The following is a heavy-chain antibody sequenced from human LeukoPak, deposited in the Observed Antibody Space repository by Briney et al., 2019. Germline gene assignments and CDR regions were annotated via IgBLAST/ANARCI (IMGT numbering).Heavy chain of an antibody. CDR3: ARLYYYDSSGYYHLFDY. CDR2: ISAYNGNT. Sequence: ASVKVSCKASGYTFTNYGISWVRQAPGQGLEWMGWISAYNGNTNYAQKLQGRVTMTTDTSTSTAYMELRSLRSDDTAVYYCARLYYYDSSGYYHLFDYWGQGTLVTVSS. J-gene: IGHJ4*02. D-gene: IGHD3-22*01. CDR1: GYTFTNYG. V-gene: IGHV1-18*01.